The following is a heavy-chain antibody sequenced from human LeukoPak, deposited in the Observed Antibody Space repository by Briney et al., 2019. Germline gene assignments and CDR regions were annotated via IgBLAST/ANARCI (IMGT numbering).Heavy chain of an antibody. D-gene: IGHD6-6*01. V-gene: IGHV3-23*01. Sequence: QAGGSLRLSCAASGFTFNSYAMSWDRPAPWERLQWVSGISDSGGNTYYAASVRGRFTISRDNSKNTLYLQMNSRRAEDTAVYYCARHRSSWLIDYWGQGTLVTVSS. CDR2: ISDSGGNT. CDR1: GFTFNSYA. J-gene: IGHJ4*02. CDR3: ARHRSSWLIDY.